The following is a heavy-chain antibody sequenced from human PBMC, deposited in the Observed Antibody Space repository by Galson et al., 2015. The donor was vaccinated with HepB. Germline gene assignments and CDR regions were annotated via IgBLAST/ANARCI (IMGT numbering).Heavy chain of an antibody. Sequence: SLRLSCAASGFTFSSYAMHWVRQAPGKGLEWVSAISGSGGSTYYADSVKGRFTISRDNSKNTLYLQMNSLRAEDTAVYYCAKEELGWRIGRGYWGQGTLVTVSS. CDR2: ISGSGGST. CDR3: AKEELGWRIGRGY. J-gene: IGHJ4*02. D-gene: IGHD2-21*01. V-gene: IGHV3-23*01. CDR1: GFTFSSYA.